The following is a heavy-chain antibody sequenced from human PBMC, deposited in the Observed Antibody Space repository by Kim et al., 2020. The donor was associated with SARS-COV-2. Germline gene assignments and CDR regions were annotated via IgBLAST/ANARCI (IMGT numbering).Heavy chain of an antibody. CDR3: ARGFSSGDFLNYFDP. V-gene: IGHV4-59*09. D-gene: IGHD4-17*01. J-gene: IGHJ5*02. Sequence: NPALKRRVTISVDTSKNQFSLSLNSVTEADTAVYYCARGFSSGDFLNYFDPWGPGTLVTVSS.